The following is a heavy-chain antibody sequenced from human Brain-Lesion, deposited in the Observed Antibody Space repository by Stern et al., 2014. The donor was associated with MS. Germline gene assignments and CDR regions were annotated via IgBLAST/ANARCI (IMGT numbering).Heavy chain of an antibody. V-gene: IGHV3-74*02. J-gene: IGHJ5*01. Sequence: EVQLVESGGGLVEPGGSLRLSWAASGFTFSNYWMHWVRQAPGKGLVWVSRVNNDGGRTSYADSVKGRFTMSRDNAKNTLYLQMNSLRVEDTAIYYCARGERWFDSWGQGTLVTVSS. CDR1: GFTFSNYW. D-gene: IGHD3-10*01. CDR2: VNNDGGRT. CDR3: ARGERWFDS.